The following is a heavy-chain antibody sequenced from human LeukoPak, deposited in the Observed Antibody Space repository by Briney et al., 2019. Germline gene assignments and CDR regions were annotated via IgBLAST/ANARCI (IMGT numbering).Heavy chain of an antibody. CDR3: ARRAAADKGEDY. V-gene: IGHV4-34*01. D-gene: IGHD6-13*01. CDR1: GGSISTYY. J-gene: IGHJ4*02. Sequence: SETLSLTCSVSGGSISTYYWSWIRQPPGKGLEWIGEINHSGSTNYNPSLKSRVTISVDTSKNQFSLKLSSVTAADTAAYYCARRAAADKGEDYWGQGTLVTVSS. CDR2: INHSGST.